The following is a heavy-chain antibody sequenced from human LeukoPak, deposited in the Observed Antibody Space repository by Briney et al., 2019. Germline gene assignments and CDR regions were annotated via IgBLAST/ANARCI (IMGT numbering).Heavy chain of an antibody. CDR2: ISSSDNTI. CDR3: ARDQYYYDSSGYYSAPGG. D-gene: IGHD3-22*01. J-gene: IGHJ4*02. Sequence: GGSLRLSCAASGFTFSDYYMSWIRQAPGKGLEWVSSISSSDNTIYYTDSVKGRFAISRDNAKNSLYLQMNSLRAEDTAVYYCARDQYYYDSSGYYSAPGGWGQGTLVTVSS. CDR1: GFTFSDYY. V-gene: IGHV3-11*04.